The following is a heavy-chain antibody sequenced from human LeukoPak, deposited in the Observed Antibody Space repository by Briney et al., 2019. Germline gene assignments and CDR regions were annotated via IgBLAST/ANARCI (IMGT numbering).Heavy chain of an antibody. D-gene: IGHD3-10*01. CDR3: ARAIWYGSGTTAFDY. V-gene: IGHV4-4*07. J-gene: IGHJ4*02. CDR1: GGSFSSYY. CDR2: IYTSGITNYNT. Sequence: PSETLSLTCTVSGGSFSSYYWSWIRQLAGKGLEWIGRIYTSGITNYNTNYNPSLSSRVTMSVDTSKNQFSVKLNSATAADTAVYFCARAIWYGSGTTAFDYWGPGTLVTVSS.